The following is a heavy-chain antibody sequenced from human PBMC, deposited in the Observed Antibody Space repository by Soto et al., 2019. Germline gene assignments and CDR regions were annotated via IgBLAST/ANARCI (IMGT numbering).Heavy chain of an antibody. CDR2: ISAGGST. CDR3: ANVPIWCSSTSCYTEGFDY. Sequence: GGSLRLSCTASGFTFSDYAMSWVRQPPGKGLEWVSVISAGGSTYYADSVKGRFTVSRTNSKNTLYLQMNSLRAEDTAVYYCANVPIWCSSTSCYTEGFDYWGQGTLVTVSS. J-gene: IGHJ4*02. CDR1: GFTFSDYA. D-gene: IGHD2-2*02. V-gene: IGHV3-23*01.